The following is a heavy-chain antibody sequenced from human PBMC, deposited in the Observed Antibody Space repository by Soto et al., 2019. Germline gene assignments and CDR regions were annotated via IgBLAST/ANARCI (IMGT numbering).Heavy chain of an antibody. CDR2: IIPIFGTA. J-gene: IGHJ6*02. V-gene: IGHV1-69*13. Sequence: ASVKVSCKASGGTFSSYAISWVRQAPGQELEWMGGIIPIFGTANYAQKFQGRVTITADESTSTAYMELSSLRSEDTAVYYCARPAYGDYTLGMDVWGQGTAVTVSS. CDR1: GGTFSSYA. D-gene: IGHD4-17*01. CDR3: ARPAYGDYTLGMDV.